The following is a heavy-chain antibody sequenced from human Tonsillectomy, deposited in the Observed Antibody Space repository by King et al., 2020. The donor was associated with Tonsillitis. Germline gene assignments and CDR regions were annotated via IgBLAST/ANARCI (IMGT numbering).Heavy chain of an antibody. J-gene: IGHJ6*03. V-gene: IGHV3-33*08. Sequence: VQLVESGGGVVQPGRSLRLSCAASGFIFSTYGMHWVRQAPGKGLEWVAVMWYDGSNKYYADSVKGRFTISKDNSKNTLFLQMNSLRAEDTAVYYCAREEDSSGRYYYMDVWGTGTTVTVSS. CDR2: MWYDGSNK. CDR3: AREEDSSGRYYYMDV. D-gene: IGHD6-19*01. CDR1: GFIFSTYG.